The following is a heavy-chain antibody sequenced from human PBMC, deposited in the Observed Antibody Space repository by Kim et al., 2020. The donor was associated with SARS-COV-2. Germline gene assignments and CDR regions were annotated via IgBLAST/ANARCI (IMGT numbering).Heavy chain of an antibody. D-gene: IGHD2-2*01. CDR1: GGTFSSYT. V-gene: IGHV1-69*02. CDR2: IIPILGIA. CDR3: ARVPVNCSSTSCYYYYGMDV. Sequence: SVKVSCKASGGTFSSYTISWVRQAPGQGLEWMGRIIPILGIANYAQKFQGRVTITADKSTSTAYMELSSLRSEDTAVYYCARVPVNCSSTSCYYYYGMDVWGQGTTVTVSS. J-gene: IGHJ6*02.